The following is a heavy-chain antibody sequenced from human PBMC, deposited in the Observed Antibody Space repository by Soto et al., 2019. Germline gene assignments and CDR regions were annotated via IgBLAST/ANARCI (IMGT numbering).Heavy chain of an antibody. Sequence: PGGSLRLSCAASGFTFDDYAMHWVRQAPGKGLEWVSGIRWNSGSISYADSVKGRFTISRDTAKNSLYLQMNSRRAEDTALYYCTKDNIITKFRFFDCLSGHYFDYWGQGTRFTASS. V-gene: IGHV3-9*01. CDR1: GFTFDDYA. J-gene: IGHJ4*02. D-gene: IGHD3-9*01. CDR3: TKDNIITKFRFFDCLSGHYFDY. CDR2: IRWNSGSI.